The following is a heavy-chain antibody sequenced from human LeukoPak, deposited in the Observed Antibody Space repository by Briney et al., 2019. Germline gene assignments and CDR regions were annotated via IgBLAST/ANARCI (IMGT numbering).Heavy chain of an antibody. V-gene: IGHV1-46*01. CDR2: INPSGGST. CDR1: GYTFTSYY. CDR3: ARDSGFGELYGYYYMDV. Sequence: ASVKVSCKASGYTFTSYYMHWVRQAPGQGLEWMGIINPSGGSTSYAQKFQGRVTMTRDTSTSTAYMELSSLRSEDTAVYYCARDSGFGELYGYYYMDVWGKGTTVTISS. J-gene: IGHJ6*03. D-gene: IGHD3-10*01.